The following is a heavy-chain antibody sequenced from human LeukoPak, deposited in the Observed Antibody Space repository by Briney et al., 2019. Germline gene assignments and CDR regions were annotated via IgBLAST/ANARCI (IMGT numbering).Heavy chain of an antibody. CDR1: DESFSGYY. Sequence: SETLSLTCAVYDESFSGYYWNWIRQPPGKGLEWIGEINHSGSTNYNPSLKSRVTVSVDTSKNQFSLKLTSVTAADTAVYYCTRVRQGSQSDYWGQGTLVTVSS. V-gene: IGHV4-34*01. J-gene: IGHJ4*02. CDR3: TRVRQGSQSDY. CDR2: INHSGST.